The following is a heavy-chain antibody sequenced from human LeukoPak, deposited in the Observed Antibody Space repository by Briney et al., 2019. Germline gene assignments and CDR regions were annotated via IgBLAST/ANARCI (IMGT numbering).Heavy chain of an antibody. CDR3: ARARDYGSGTWYFDY. CDR1: GGSISSSNW. CDR2: VYLGGNT. V-gene: IGHV4-4*02. D-gene: IGHD3-10*01. Sequence: SETLSLTCVVSGGSISSSNWWSWVRQPPGKGLEWIGQVYLGGNTGYNPSLKSRVTISVDTSKNQFSLKLSSVTAADTAVYYCARARDYGSGTWYFDYWGQGTLVTVSS. J-gene: IGHJ4*02.